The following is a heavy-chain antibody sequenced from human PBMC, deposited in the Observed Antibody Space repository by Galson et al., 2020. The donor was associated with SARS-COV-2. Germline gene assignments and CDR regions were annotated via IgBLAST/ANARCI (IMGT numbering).Heavy chain of an antibody. J-gene: IGHJ4*02. V-gene: IGHV3-7*04. D-gene: IGHD7-27*01. CDR2: IKPDGSDK. CDR3: ARGHWGRDY. Sequence: GSLRLSCVASGFTFSSHWMSWVRQAPGKGLEWVADIKPDGSDKYYVDSVKGRFTIARDNAQNSLYLQMNSLGGEDTAVYYCARGHWGRDYWGQGNLVTVSS. CDR1: GFTFSSHW.